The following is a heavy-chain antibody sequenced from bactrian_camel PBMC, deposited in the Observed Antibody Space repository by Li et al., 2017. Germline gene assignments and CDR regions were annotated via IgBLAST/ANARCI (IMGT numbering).Heavy chain of an antibody. V-gene: IGHV3S57*01. CDR3: AVRAGGDVLGL. CDR2: IDTGGAT. D-gene: IGHD5*01. J-gene: IGHJ4*01. CDR1: GHSISRYY. Sequence: HVQLVESGGGSVQVGGSLRLSCVASGHSISRYYMGWFRQGPGKEREGVAFIDTGGATNYAYSAAGRFTISEDNAKNTVDLQMNSLKPEDTAMYYCAVRAGGDVLGLLGPGDPGHRL.